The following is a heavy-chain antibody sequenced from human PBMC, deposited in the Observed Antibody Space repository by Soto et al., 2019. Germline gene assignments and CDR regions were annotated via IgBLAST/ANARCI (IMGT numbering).Heavy chain of an antibody. CDR2: ISAYNGNT. V-gene: IGHV1-18*01. CDR1: GYTFTSYG. CDR3: ARSQGSSTSLEIYYYYYYGMDV. D-gene: IGHD2-2*01. Sequence: ASVKVSCKASGYTFTSYGISWVRQAPGQGLEWMGWISAYNGNTNYAQKLQGRVTITADESTSTVYMGLSSLRSEDTAVYFCARSQGSSTSLEIYYYYYYGMDVWGQGTTVTVSS. J-gene: IGHJ6*02.